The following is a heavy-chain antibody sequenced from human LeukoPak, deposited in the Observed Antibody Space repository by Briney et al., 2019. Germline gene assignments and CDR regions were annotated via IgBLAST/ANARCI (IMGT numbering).Heavy chain of an antibody. D-gene: IGHD3-10*01. Sequence: GGSLRLSCAASGFSFDDYAMSWVRHVPGKGLEWGSAINWNGGTRNYADSVKGRFTISRDNAKNSLYLQRNSLRAEDTALYYCARDGFLWFGELLYPSGFFDYWGQGTLVTVPS. J-gene: IGHJ4*02. V-gene: IGHV3-20*04. CDR3: ARDGFLWFGELLYPSGFFDY. CDR1: GFSFDDYA. CDR2: INWNGGTR.